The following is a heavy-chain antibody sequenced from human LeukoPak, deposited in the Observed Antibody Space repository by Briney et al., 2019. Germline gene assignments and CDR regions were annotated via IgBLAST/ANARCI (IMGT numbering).Heavy chain of an antibody. J-gene: IGHJ5*02. CDR2: ISWNSANV. CDR3: AKGLGSPFDP. Sequence: PGGSLRLSCAASGFTFDDYAMHWVRQAPGKGLEWVSAISWNSANVGYAGSVKGRFTISRDNSKNTLYLQMNSLRAEDTAVYYCAKGLGSPFDPWGQGTLVTVSS. V-gene: IGHV3-9*01. D-gene: IGHD4-17*01. CDR1: GFTFDDYA.